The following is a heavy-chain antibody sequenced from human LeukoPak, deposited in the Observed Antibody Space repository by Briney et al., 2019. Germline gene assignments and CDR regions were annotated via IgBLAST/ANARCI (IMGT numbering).Heavy chain of an antibody. CDR1: GFTFSDYY. V-gene: IGHV3-11*06. CDR3: ARVADGYSGYDTIDY. CDR2: ISSSSSYT. Sequence: PGGSLRLSCAASGFTFSDYYMSWIRQAPGNGLEWVSYISSSSSYTNYADSVKGRFTISRDNAKNSLYLQMNSLRAEDTAVYYCARVADGYSGYDTIDYWGQGTLVTVSS. J-gene: IGHJ4*02. D-gene: IGHD5-12*01.